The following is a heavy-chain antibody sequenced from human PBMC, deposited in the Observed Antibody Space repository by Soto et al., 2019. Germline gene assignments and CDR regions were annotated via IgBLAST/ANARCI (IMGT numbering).Heavy chain of an antibody. CDR3: ARSYVKYLAYYYGMDV. CDR1: GFPFSTYA. D-gene: IGHD3-16*01. J-gene: IGHJ6*02. CDR2: ISYHGSNK. V-gene: IGHV3-30-3*01. Sequence: QVQLVESGGAMVQPGRSLRLSCAASGFPFSTYALHWVRQAPGKGLEWVALISYHGSNKYYADSVECRFTIPRDNSNNTLYLQMNSLRAEDTAVYYCARSYVKYLAYYYGMDVWGQGTTVTVSS.